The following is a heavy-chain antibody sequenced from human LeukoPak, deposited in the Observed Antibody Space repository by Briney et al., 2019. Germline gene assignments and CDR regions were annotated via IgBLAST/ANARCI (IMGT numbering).Heavy chain of an antibody. J-gene: IGHJ6*03. CDR3: ARDLDTTVTMKGMDV. Sequence: SETLSLTCTVSGGSISSGTHYWSWIRQPAGKGLEWIGRFYTSGSTNYNPSLKSRVTISIDTSKNQFSLRLTSVTAADTAVYYCARDLDTTVTMKGMDVWGKGTTVTVSS. CDR1: GGSISSGTHY. V-gene: IGHV4-61*02. D-gene: IGHD4-17*01. CDR2: FYTSGST.